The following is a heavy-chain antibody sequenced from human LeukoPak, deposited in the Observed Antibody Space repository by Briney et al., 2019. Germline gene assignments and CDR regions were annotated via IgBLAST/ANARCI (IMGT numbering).Heavy chain of an antibody. J-gene: IGHJ2*01. CDR3: ARSEAVAWSFDL. V-gene: IGHV3-74*01. CDR1: GFTFSAYW. Sequence: GGSLRLSCAASGFTFSAYWMHWVRQAPGKGLVWVSRLNTDGRDTRYADSVQGRFNISRDNAKNTLYLQMNSLRAEDTAVYYCARSEAVAWSFDLWGRGTLVTVSS. D-gene: IGHD6-19*01. CDR2: LNTDGRDT.